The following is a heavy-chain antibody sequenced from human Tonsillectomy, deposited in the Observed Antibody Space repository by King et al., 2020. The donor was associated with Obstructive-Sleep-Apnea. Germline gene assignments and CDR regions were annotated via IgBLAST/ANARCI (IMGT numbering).Heavy chain of an antibody. V-gene: IGHV4-4*07. CDR3: AREESAYYGAGPMDV. CDR1: GGSMSSFY. J-gene: IGHJ6*02. Sequence: QLQESGPGLVKPSETLSLTCSVSGGSMSSFYWSWIRQAAGKGLEWIGRIYTRGSTNYNPSLKSRVTLSVDTSNNQISLKLSSVTAADTAVYYCAREESAYYGAGPMDVWGQGTTVTVSS. CDR2: IYTRGST. D-gene: IGHD3-10*01.